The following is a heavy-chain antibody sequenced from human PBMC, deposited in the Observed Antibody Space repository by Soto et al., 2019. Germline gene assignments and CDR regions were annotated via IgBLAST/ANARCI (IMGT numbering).Heavy chain of an antibody. V-gene: IGHV3-23*01. CDR2: ISGSGGST. D-gene: IGHD3-16*01. Sequence: PGGSLRLSCAASGFTFSSYAMSWVRQAPGKGLEWVSAISGSGGSTYYADSVKGRFTISRDNSKNTLYLQTNSLRAEDTAVYYCAKDSLGEPRAYWYFDLWGRGTLVTVSS. CDR3: AKDSLGEPRAYWYFDL. J-gene: IGHJ2*01. CDR1: GFTFSSYA.